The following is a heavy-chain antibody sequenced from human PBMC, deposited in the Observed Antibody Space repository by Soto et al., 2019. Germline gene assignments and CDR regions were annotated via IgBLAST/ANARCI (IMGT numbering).Heavy chain of an antibody. CDR3: AKGGRQWLVTSDFNY. CDR1: GFTFSDYA. V-gene: IGHV3-30*18. D-gene: IGHD6-19*01. J-gene: IGHJ4*02. CDR2: VSHDGRNT. Sequence: VQLVEAGGGVVQPGRSLRLSCAASGFTFSDYAMHWVRQAPGKGLEWVAVVSHDGRNTHYADSVKGRFAISRARYKNPVSLAMTSLRAEDTAVYSCAKGGRQWLVTSDFNYWGQGALVTVSS.